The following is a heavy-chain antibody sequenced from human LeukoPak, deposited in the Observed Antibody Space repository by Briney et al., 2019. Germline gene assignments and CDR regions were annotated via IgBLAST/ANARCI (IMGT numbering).Heavy chain of an antibody. Sequence: GESLKISCVASGFTFSSYWMSWVRQTPGKGLEWVAHLNQDGSERYYVDSVRGRFTISRENVKNSLYLQMNSLRAEDTAVYYCAKCGTGSNFDYWGQGMLVTVSS. CDR1: GFTFSSYW. CDR2: LNQDGSER. J-gene: IGHJ4*02. V-gene: IGHV3-7*02. CDR3: AKCGTGSNFDY. D-gene: IGHD3-10*01.